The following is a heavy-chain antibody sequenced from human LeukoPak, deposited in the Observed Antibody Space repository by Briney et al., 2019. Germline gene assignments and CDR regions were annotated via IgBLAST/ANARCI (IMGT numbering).Heavy chain of an antibody. CDR2: ISYDGSNK. J-gene: IGHJ4*02. V-gene: IGHV3-30-3*01. CDR3: ARDLGRRLLVGACDY. Sequence: PGGSPRLSCAASGFTFSSYAMHWVRQAPGKGLEWVAVISYDGSNKYYADSVKGRFTISRDNSKNTLYLQMNSLRAEDTAVYCCARDLGRRLLVGACDYWGQGTLVTVSS. D-gene: IGHD1-26*01. CDR1: GFTFSSYA.